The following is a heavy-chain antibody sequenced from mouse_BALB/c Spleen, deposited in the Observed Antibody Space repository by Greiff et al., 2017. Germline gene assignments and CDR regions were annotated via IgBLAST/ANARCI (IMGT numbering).Heavy chain of an antibody. D-gene: IGHD1-1*01. Sequence: QVQLKQPGAELVRPGASVKLSCKASGYTFTSYWINWVKQRPGQGLEWIGNIYPSDSYTNYNQKFKDKATLTVDKSSSTAYMQLSSPTSEDSAVYYCTRSPPLYYGSSYGFAYWGQGTLVTVSA. CDR1: GYTFTSYW. J-gene: IGHJ3*01. V-gene: IGHV1-69*02. CDR2: IYPSDSYT. CDR3: TRSPPLYYGSSYGFAY.